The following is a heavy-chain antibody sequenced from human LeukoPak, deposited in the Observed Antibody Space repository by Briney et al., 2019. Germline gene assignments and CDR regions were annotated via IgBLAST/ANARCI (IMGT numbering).Heavy chain of an antibody. V-gene: IGHV3-13*01. CDR1: GFTLSRHD. CDR2: IGTLHDT. CDR3: ATGRSSGWSYAFDI. D-gene: IGHD6-19*01. J-gene: IGHJ3*02. Sequence: GGSLRLSCVASGFTLSRHDMPWVRQATGKGLEWVSAIGTLHDTFYPDSVKGRFTISRENAKNSLYLQMNSLRAGDTAVYYCATGRSSGWSYAFDIWGQGTMVTVSS.